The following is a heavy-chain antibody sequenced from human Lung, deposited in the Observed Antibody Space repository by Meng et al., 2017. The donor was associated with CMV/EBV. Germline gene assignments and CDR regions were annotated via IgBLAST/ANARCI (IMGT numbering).Heavy chain of an antibody. CDR2: INPNSGGT. V-gene: IGHV1-2*02. Sequence: ASVXVSXKASGYTFTGYYMHWVRQAPGQGLEWMGWINPNSGGTNYAQKFQGRVTMTRDTSISTAYMELSRLRSDDTAVYYCARELVDDCTNGVCYSVNAFDIXGQGXMVTVSS. D-gene: IGHD2-8*01. CDR1: GYTFTGYY. CDR3: ARELVDDCTNGVCYSVNAFDI. J-gene: IGHJ3*02.